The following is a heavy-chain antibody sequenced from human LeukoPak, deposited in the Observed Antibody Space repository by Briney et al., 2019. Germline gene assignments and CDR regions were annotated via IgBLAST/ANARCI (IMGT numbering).Heavy chain of an antibody. Sequence: GGSLRLSCAASGFTFSDYWMHWVRQAPGKGLVWVSHISSDGSRVTYADSVKGRFTISRDNSKNTLYLQMNSLRAEDTAVYYCARDLAGYWGQGTLVTVSS. CDR2: ISSDGSRV. J-gene: IGHJ4*02. CDR3: ARDLAGY. V-gene: IGHV3-74*01. CDR1: GFTFSDYW.